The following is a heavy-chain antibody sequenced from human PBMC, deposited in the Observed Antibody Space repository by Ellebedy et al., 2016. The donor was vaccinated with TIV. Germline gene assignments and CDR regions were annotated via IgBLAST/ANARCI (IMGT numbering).Heavy chain of an antibody. CDR2: ISFDGSKK. CDR3: AKVGYCSSFSCSRAFDF. Sequence: GESLKISCAASGFTFSSYAMHWVRQAPGKGLEWVAVISFDGSKKDYADSVKGRFTISRDNSKNTLYLQMNSLRAEDTAVYYCAKVGYCSSFSCSRAFDFWGQGTLVTVSS. J-gene: IGHJ4*02. D-gene: IGHD2-2*03. CDR1: GFTFSSYA. V-gene: IGHV3-30*07.